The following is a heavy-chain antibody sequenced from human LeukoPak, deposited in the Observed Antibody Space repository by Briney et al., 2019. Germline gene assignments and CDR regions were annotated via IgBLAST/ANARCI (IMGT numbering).Heavy chain of an antibody. CDR1: GGSISSGSYY. J-gene: IGHJ6*02. CDR2: LHYSGST. CDR3: ARGSVDCSSTSCNTIYYYSGMDV. V-gene: IGHV4-39*02. Sequence: SETLSLTCTVSGGSISSGSYYWGWIRQPPGKGLEWIGSLHYSGSTYYNPSLKGRVTMSVDTSKNHFSLRLSSVTAADAAVYHCARGSVDCSSTSCNTIYYYSGMDVWGLGTTVTVSS. D-gene: IGHD2-2*01.